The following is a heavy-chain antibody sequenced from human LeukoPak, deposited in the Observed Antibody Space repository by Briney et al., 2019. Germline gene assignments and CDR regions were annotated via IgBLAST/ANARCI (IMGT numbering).Heavy chain of an antibody. Sequence: HPGGSLRLSCAASGFTFSSYAMSWVRQAPGKGLEWVSAISGSGGSTYYADSVKGRFTISRDNSKNTLYLQMNSLRAEDTAVYYCARRRCSSISCFEDYWGQGTLVTVSS. CDR3: ARRRCSSISCFEDY. D-gene: IGHD2-2*01. CDR2: ISGSGGST. V-gene: IGHV3-23*01. CDR1: GFTFSSYA. J-gene: IGHJ4*02.